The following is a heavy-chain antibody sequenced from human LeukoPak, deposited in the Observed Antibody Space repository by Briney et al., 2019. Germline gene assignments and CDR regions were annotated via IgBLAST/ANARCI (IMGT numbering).Heavy chain of an antibody. D-gene: IGHD7-27*01. CDR3: ARGSTGDKSNT. CDR2: IYYTGST. CDR1: GGSIRSGGYY. V-gene: IGHV4-31*03. J-gene: IGHJ5*02. Sequence: SQTLSLTCTVSGGSIRSGGYYWSWIRQHPGRGLEWIGNIYYTGSTSCNPSLKSRLTISLDTSENQFSLRLSSVTAADTAVYYCARGSTGDKSNTWGQGTLVTVSS.